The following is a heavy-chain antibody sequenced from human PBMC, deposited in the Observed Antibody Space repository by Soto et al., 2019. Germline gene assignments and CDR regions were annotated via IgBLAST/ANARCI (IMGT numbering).Heavy chain of an antibody. CDR1: GFSLSTSGVG. Sequence: SGPTLVNPTQTLTLTCTFSGFSLSTSGVGVGWIRQPPGKALEWLALIYWDDDKRYSPSLKSRLTITKDTSKNQVVLTMTNMDPVDTATYYCAHRQYSSSSITGSRGKSIDYWGPGTLVTVS. J-gene: IGHJ4*02. CDR3: AHRQYSSSSITGSRGKSIDY. D-gene: IGHD6-6*01. CDR2: IYWDDDK. V-gene: IGHV2-5*02.